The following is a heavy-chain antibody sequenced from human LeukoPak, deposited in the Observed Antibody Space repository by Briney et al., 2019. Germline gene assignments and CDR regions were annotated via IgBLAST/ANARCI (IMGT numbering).Heavy chain of an antibody. J-gene: IGHJ4*02. CDR1: GFTFTDHY. CDR2: ISSGGSTI. Sequence: GGSLRLSCVASGFTFTDHYRAWIRQAPGKGLEWLSYISSGGSTIFSADSVKGRFTNSRDNAKNSLYLQMNSLPAEDTAVYYCARASGSSWYEVDYWGQGTLVTVSS. D-gene: IGHD6-13*01. CDR3: ARASGSSWYEVDY. V-gene: IGHV3-11*01.